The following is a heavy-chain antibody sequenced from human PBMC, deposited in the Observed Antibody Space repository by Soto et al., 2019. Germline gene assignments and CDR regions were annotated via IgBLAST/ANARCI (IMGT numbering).Heavy chain of an antibody. D-gene: IGHD3-10*01. CDR2: INHSGST. Sequence: SETLSLTCAVYGGSFSGYYWSWIRQPPGKGLEWIGEINHSGSTNYNPSLKSRVTISVDTSKNQFSLKLSSVTAADTAVYYCARGYGSGSYYNRVYYYGMDVWGQGTTVTVSS. CDR1: GGSFSGYY. V-gene: IGHV4-34*01. J-gene: IGHJ6*02. CDR3: ARGYGSGSYYNRVYYYGMDV.